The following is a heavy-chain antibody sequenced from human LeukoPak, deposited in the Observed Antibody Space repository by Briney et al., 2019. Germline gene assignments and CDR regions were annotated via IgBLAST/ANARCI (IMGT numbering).Heavy chain of an antibody. J-gene: IGHJ4*02. Sequence: GESLKISCQVSGYSLTNNWIGWVRQVPGKGLEWMGLIYPGDSDTRYSPSFQGQVTFSVDKSISTAYLQWSSLEASDTAMYYCARFGLTSSLDYWGQGTLVTVSS. CDR3: ARFGLTSSLDY. V-gene: IGHV5-51*01. D-gene: IGHD6-13*01. CDR1: GYSLTNNW. CDR2: IYPGDSDT.